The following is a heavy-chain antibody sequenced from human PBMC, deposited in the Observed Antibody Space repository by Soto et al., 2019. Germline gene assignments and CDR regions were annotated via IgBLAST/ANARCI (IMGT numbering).Heavy chain of an antibody. CDR2: IYYTGST. D-gene: IGHD3-10*01. CDR1: GGSISSDY. J-gene: IGHJ6*02. Sequence: PSETLSLTCTVSGGSISSDYWSWIRQPPGQGLEWIGYIYYTGSTNYNPSLKSRVTISVDTSKNQFSLSLTSVTAADTAVYYCARDTRLDYGSGYYYYVMDVWGQGATVTV. CDR3: ARDTRLDYGSGYYYYVMDV. V-gene: IGHV4-59*01.